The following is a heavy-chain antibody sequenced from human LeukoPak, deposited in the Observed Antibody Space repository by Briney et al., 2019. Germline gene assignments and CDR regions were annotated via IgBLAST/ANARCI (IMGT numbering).Heavy chain of an antibody. CDR3: AKGVSQLLAFDI. D-gene: IGHD2-2*01. CDR1: GFTFRNYA. CDR2: ISASGGST. V-gene: IGHV3-23*01. J-gene: IGHJ3*02. Sequence: GGSLRLSCAASGFTFRNYAMSWVRQAPGKGLEWVSAISASGGSTYYADSVRGRLTISRDNSKNTLYLQMNSLRAEDTAVYYCAKGVSQLLAFDIWGQGTMVTVSS.